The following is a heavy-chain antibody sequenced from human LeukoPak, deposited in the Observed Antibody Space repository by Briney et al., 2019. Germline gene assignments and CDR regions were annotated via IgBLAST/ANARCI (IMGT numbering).Heavy chain of an antibody. CDR2: ISYDGSNK. CDR1: GFILSSYA. CDR3: ARDGTYYGSGSYSDY. J-gene: IGHJ4*02. Sequence: GGSLRPSCAASGFILSSYAMHWVRQAPGKGLEWVAVISYDGSNKYYADSVKGRFTISRDNSKNTLYLQMNSLRAEDTAVYYCARDGTYYGSGSYSDYWGQGTLVTVSS. V-gene: IGHV3-30*04. D-gene: IGHD3-10*01.